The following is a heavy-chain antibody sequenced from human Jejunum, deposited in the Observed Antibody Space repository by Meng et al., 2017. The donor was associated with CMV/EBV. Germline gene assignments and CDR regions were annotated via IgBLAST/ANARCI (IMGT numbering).Heavy chain of an antibody. Sequence: FSFRTYSMHWVRQAPGEGLAWVAVISYGDGRDYFYADSVKGRFTISRDNSKNTLYLQMNSLRPEDTAVYFCAREFSVGGRTPGMAVWGQGTTVTVSS. V-gene: IGHV3-30-3*01. J-gene: IGHJ6*02. CDR1: FSFRTYS. CDR3: AREFSVGGRTPGMAV. CDR2: ISYGDGRDY.